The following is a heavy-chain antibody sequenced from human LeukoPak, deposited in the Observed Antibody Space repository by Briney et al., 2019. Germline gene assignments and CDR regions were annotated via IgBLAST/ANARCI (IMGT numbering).Heavy chain of an antibody. CDR3: ARGVPGYSYGYGDY. J-gene: IGHJ4*02. CDR1: GGTFSSYA. V-gene: IGHV1-69*13. D-gene: IGHD5-18*01. Sequence: AASVKVSFKASGGTFSSYAISWVRQAPGQGLEWMGGIIPIFGTANYAQKFQGRVTITADESTSTAYMELSSLRSEDTAVYYCARGVPGYSYGYGDYWGQGTLVTVSS. CDR2: IIPIFGTA.